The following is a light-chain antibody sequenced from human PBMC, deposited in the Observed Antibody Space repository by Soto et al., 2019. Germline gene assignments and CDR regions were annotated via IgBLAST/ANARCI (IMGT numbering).Light chain of an antibody. CDR1: QNINYN. CDR3: QQYKDWYS. Sequence: EIVMTQSPATLSVSPGERVTLSCRASQNINYNLAWYQQKPGQAPSLLIQGASTRATGIPVRFSGSGSGTEFTLTISSLQSEDFGVYYCQQYKDWYSFGQGTKLEIK. V-gene: IGKV3-15*01. J-gene: IGKJ2*03. CDR2: GAS.